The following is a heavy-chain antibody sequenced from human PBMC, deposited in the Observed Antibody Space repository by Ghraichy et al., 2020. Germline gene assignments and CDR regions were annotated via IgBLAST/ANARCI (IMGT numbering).Heavy chain of an antibody. CDR1: GGSINGYY. Sequence: SETLSLTCTVSGGSINGYYWSWLRQPAGKGLEWIGRISTSGSTNCNPSLKSRVTMSVDTSNNQFSLKLSSVTAADTAVYYCARGYCSNGVCTLFDYWGQGTLVTVSS. J-gene: IGHJ4*02. CDR2: ISTSGST. D-gene: IGHD2-8*01. CDR3: ARGYCSNGVCTLFDY. V-gene: IGHV4-4*07.